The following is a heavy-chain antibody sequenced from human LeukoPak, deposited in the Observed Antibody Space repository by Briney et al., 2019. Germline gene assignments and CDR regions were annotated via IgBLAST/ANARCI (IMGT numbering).Heavy chain of an antibody. D-gene: IGHD6-6*01. Sequence: ASVKVSCKASGGTFSSYAISWVRQAPGQGLEWMGGIIPIFGTANYAQKFQGRVTITTDESTSTAYMELSSLRSEDTAVYYCARDVLGALDIWGQGTMVTVSS. V-gene: IGHV1-69*05. CDR2: IIPIFGTA. CDR3: ARDVLGALDI. CDR1: GGTFSSYA. J-gene: IGHJ3*02.